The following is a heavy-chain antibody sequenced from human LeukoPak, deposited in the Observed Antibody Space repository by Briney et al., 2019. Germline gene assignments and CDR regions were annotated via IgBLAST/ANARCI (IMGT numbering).Heavy chain of an antibody. CDR1: GFTFSSYA. Sequence: GGSLRLSCAASGFTFSSYAMHWVRQAPGKGLEWVAVISYDGSNKYYADSVKGRFTISRDNSKNTLYLQMNSLRAEDTAVYYCAREAIVGATPAPREVFDYWGQGTLVTVSS. CDR3: AREAIVGATPAPREVFDY. V-gene: IGHV3-30-3*01. J-gene: IGHJ4*02. CDR2: ISYDGSNK. D-gene: IGHD1-26*01.